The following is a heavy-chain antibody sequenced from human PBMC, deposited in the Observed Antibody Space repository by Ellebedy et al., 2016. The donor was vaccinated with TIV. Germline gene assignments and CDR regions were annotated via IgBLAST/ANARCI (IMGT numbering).Heavy chain of an antibody. V-gene: IGHV5-51*01. J-gene: IGHJ4*02. CDR1: GYRFTSYW. D-gene: IGHD5-18*01. Sequence: GESLKISCKGSGYRFTSYWIGWVRQMPGKGLEWMGIIYPGDSDTRYSPSFQGQVTISADKSISTAYLQWSSLKASDTAMYYCTRRAKGIQLPPDYWGQGTLVTVSS. CDR3: TRRAKGIQLPPDY. CDR2: IYPGDSDT.